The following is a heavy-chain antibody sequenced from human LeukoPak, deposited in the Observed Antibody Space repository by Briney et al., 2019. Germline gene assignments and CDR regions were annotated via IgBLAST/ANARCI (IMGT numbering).Heavy chain of an antibody. J-gene: IGHJ1*01. V-gene: IGHV7-4-1*02. CDR3: AREKNGEQQLVLQH. Sequence: ASVKVSCKASGYTFTSYAMNWVRQAPGQGLEWMGWINTNTGNPTYAQGFTGRFVFSLDTSVSTAYLQISTLKAEDTAVYYCAREKNGEQQLVLQHWGQGTLVTVSS. D-gene: IGHD6-13*01. CDR2: INTNTGNP. CDR1: GYTFTSYA.